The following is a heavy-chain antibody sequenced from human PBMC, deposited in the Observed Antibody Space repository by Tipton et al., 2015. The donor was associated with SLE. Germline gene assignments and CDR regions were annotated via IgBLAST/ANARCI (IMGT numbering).Heavy chain of an antibody. Sequence: QVQLVQSGPEVKKPGASEKVSCKASGYTFTSFDINWVRQAPGQGLEWMGWISAYNGNTNYAQKLQGRVTMTTDTSTSTAYMELRSLRSDDTAVYYRARALDSYYDYLWGSYRHNLLDYWGQGTLVTVSS. CDR1: GYTFTSFD. J-gene: IGHJ4*02. CDR2: ISAYNGNT. CDR3: ARALDSYYDYLWGSYRHNLLDY. D-gene: IGHD3-16*02. V-gene: IGHV1-18*01.